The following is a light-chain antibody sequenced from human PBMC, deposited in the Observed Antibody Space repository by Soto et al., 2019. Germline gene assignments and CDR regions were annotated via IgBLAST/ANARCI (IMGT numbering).Light chain of an antibody. CDR2: DAS. V-gene: IGKV1-5*01. CDR1: QSLNND. Sequence: DIQMTQSPSTLSASVGDRVTITCRASQSLNNDLAWYQQKPGKAPNLLIYDASTLERGVPSRFSGSGSGTEFTLTVSSLQPDDFATYYCHQYHSYWTFGQGTKVDIK. CDR3: HQYHSYWT. J-gene: IGKJ1*01.